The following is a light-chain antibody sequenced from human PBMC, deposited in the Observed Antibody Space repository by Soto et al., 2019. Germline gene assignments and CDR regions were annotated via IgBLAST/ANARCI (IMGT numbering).Light chain of an antibody. Sequence: DIVMTQSPLSLPVTPGEPASISCRSSQSLLHSNGFNYLDWYLQKPGQSPQLLIYLGSNRASGVPDRFSGSGSGTDFTLKISRVEAEDVGLYYCMQALQTPTFGQGTKVEIK. CDR3: MQALQTPT. CDR1: QSLLHSNGFNY. V-gene: IGKV2-28*01. CDR2: LGS. J-gene: IGKJ1*01.